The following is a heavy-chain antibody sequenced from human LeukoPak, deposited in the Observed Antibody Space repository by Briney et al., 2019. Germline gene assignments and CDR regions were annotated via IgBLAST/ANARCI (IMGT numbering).Heavy chain of an antibody. CDR2: IIPIFGTA. D-gene: IGHD3-3*01. CDR1: GGTFSSYA. Sequence: GASVKVSCKASGGTFSSYAISWVRQAPGQGLEWMGGIIPIFGTANYAQKFQGRVTITTDESTSTAYMELSSLRSEDTAVYYFARGERFLGWSNNCFDPRGQGTRVTVSS. V-gene: IGHV1-69*05. J-gene: IGHJ5*02. CDR3: ARGERFLGWSNNCFDP.